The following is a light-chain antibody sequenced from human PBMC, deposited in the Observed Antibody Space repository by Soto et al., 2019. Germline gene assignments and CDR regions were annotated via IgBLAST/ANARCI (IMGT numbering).Light chain of an antibody. CDR1: QSISSW. J-gene: IGKJ1*01. CDR3: QQYNSYWT. CDR2: DAS. Sequence: PSTLSSSVGDIVTITCRASQSISSWLAWYQQKPGKAPKFLIYDASNLESGVPSRFSGSGSGTEFTLTISSLQPDDFATYYCQQYNSYWTFGQGTKVDVK. V-gene: IGKV1-5*01.